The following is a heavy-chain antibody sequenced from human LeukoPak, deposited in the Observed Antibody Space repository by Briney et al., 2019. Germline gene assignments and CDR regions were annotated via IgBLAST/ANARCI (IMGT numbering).Heavy chain of an antibody. CDR3: ARSRDLEYYFDY. Sequence: SETLSLTCTVSGGSISSYYWSWIRQPPGKGLEWTGYIYYSGSTNYNPSLKSRVTISVDTSKNQFSLKLSSVTAADTAVYYCARSRDLEYYFDYWGQGTLVTVSS. J-gene: IGHJ4*02. V-gene: IGHV4-59*08. CDR1: GGSISSYY. CDR2: IYYSGST.